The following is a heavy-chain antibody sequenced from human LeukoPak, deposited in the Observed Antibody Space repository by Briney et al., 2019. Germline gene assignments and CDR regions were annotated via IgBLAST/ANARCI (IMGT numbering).Heavy chain of an antibody. J-gene: IGHJ4*02. D-gene: IGHD6-19*01. V-gene: IGHV1-69*13. Sequence: GASVKVSCKASGGTFSSYAISWVRQAPGQGLEWMGGIIPIFGTANYAQKFQGRVTITADESTSTAYMELSSLRSEDTAVYYCARGRGEIAVAGTLFDYWGQGTLVTVSS. CDR3: ARGRGEIAVAGTLFDY. CDR2: IIPIFGTA. CDR1: GGTFSSYA.